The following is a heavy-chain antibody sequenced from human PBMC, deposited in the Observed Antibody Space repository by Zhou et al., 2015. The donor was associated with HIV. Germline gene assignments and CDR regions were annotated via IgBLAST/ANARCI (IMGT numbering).Heavy chain of an antibody. D-gene: IGHD5-24*01. CDR2: ISAYNGNT. CDR3: ARGKGWLQPFDY. CDR1: GYTFTKYG. Sequence: QVQLVQSGAEVKKPGASVKVSCKASGYTFTKYGISWVRQAPGQGLEWMGWISAYNGNTNYAQKFQGRVTLTRNTSISTAYMVLNNLESQDTAVYYCARGKGWLQPFDYWGQGTLVTVSS. V-gene: IGHV1-18*01. J-gene: IGHJ4*02.